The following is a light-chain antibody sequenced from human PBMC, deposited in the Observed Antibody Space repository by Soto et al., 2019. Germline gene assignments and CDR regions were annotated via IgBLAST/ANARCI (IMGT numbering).Light chain of an antibody. Sequence: EIVLTQSPGTLSLSPGDRGILSCRASQSVTNSSLAWYQQKPGQAPRLLLYGASNRATGIPDRFSGSGSGTDFALTINRLEREDFAVYSCQQYGSSPYTFGQGTKLEIK. J-gene: IGKJ2*01. CDR3: QQYGSSPYT. CDR2: GAS. V-gene: IGKV3-20*01. CDR1: QSVTNSS.